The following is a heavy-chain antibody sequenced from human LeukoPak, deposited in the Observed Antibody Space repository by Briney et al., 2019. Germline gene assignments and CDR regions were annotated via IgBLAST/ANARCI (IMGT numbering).Heavy chain of an antibody. Sequence: GGSLGLSCAASGFTITDHHMDWVRQAPGKGLEWVGRSKTTKPNSCTTEYAASVKGRFTISRDDSKNSLYLHMNSLKTEDTAVYHCSRDGGEGGNSAFDIWGQGTMVTVSS. CDR3: SRDGGEGGNSAFDI. D-gene: IGHD3-16*01. V-gene: IGHV3-72*01. CDR1: GFTITDHH. CDR2: SKTTKPNSCTT. J-gene: IGHJ3*02.